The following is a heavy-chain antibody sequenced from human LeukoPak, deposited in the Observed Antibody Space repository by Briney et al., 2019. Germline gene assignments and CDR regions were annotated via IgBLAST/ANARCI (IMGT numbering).Heavy chain of an antibody. Sequence: GASVKVSCKASGYTFTGYYMHWVRQAPGQGLEWMGWINPNSGGTNYAQKFQGRVTMTRDTSIGTAYMELSRLRSDDTAVYYCARLVRGVIDYDAFDIWGQGTMVTVSS. V-gene: IGHV1-2*02. CDR1: GYTFTGYY. D-gene: IGHD3-10*01. CDR3: ARLVRGVIDYDAFDI. CDR2: INPNSGGT. J-gene: IGHJ3*02.